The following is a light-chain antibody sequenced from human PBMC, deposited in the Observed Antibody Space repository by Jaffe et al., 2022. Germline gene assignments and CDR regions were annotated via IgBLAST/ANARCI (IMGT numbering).Light chain of an antibody. CDR2: DVT. Sequence: QSALTQPRSVSGSPGQSVTISCTGTSRDVGGYNYVSWYQHHPGKAPKLMISDVTKRPSGVPDRFSGSKSGNTASLTISGLQAEDEADYYCCSYAGSYTFEVVFGGGTKLTVL. V-gene: IGLV2-11*01. CDR1: SRDVGGYNY. J-gene: IGLJ2*01. CDR3: CSYAGSYTFEVV.